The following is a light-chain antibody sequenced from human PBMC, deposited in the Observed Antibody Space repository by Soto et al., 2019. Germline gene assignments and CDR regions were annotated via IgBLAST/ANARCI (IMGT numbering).Light chain of an antibody. CDR2: DAS. Sequence: DIQMTQSPSTLSASVGDRVTITCRASQSISSWLAWYQQKPGTAPKLLIYDASSLESGVPSRFSGSGSGTEFTLSISSLQPDDFATYYCQQYNSYPITFGQGTRLEI. CDR3: QQYNSYPIT. CDR1: QSISSW. J-gene: IGKJ5*01. V-gene: IGKV1-5*01.